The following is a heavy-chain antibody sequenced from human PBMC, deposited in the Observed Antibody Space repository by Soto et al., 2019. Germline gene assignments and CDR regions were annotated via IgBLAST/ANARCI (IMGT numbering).Heavy chain of an antibody. CDR3: ATVGRTCPLLAPFDI. CDR2: TSYDGDHD. Sequence: GSLRLSCAASGFTFKTYGMHWVRQAPGKGLEWVAVTSYDGDHDYYEDSVKGRFTISRDNSINTLYLQMNSLRAEDTAVYYCATVGRTCPLLAPFDIWGQGTLVTVSS. D-gene: IGHD2-21*02. J-gene: IGHJ4*02. CDR1: GFTFKTYG. V-gene: IGHV3-33*08.